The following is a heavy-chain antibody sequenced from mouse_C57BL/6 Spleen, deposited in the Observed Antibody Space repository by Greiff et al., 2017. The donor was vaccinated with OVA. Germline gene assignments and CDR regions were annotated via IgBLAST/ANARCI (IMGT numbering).Heavy chain of an antibody. V-gene: IGHV5-9-1*02. CDR3: TRIYGSRWYFDV. Sequence: EVQGVESGEGLVKPGGSLTLSCAASGFTFSSYAMSWVRQTPEKRLEWVAYISSGGDYLYYADTVKGRFTISRDNARNTLYLQMSSLKSEDTAMYYCTRIYGSRWYFDVWGTGTTVTVSS. D-gene: IGHD1-1*01. CDR2: ISSGGDYL. J-gene: IGHJ1*03. CDR1: GFTFSSYA.